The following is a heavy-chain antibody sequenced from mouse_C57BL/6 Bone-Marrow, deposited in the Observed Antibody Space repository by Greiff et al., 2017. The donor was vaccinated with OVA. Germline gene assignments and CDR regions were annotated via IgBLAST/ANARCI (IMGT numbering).Heavy chain of an antibody. CDR2: IRSKSSNYAS. CDR1: GFTFNTYA. Sequence: EAGGGLVQPKGSLKLSCAAPGFTFNTYAMHLVLQVPGKGLEWVARIRSKSSNYASYYVDSVKDRFTIARDNTQSMLYLQMNNLKTEDTAMYYCVRDGLDCFDYWGQGTTLTVSS. V-gene: IGHV10-3*01. J-gene: IGHJ2*01. CDR3: VRDGLDCFDY.